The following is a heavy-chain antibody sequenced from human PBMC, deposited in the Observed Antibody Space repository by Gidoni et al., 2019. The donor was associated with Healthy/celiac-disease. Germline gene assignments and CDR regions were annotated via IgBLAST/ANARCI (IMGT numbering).Heavy chain of an antibody. D-gene: IGHD6-19*01. V-gene: IGHV4-38-2*02. CDR1: GYSISSGYY. Sequence: QVQLQESGPGLVKPSETLSLTCAVSGYSISSGYYWGWIRQPPGKGLEWIGSIYHSGSTYYNPSLKSRVTISVDTSKNQFSLKLSSVTAADTAVYYCARDGPRAVADFDYYYYMDVWGKGTTVTVSS. CDR3: ARDGPRAVADFDYYYYMDV. J-gene: IGHJ6*03. CDR2: IYHSGST.